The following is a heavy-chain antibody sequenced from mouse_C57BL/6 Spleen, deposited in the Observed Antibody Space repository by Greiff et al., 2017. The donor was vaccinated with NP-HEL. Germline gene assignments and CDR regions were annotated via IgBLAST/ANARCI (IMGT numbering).Heavy chain of an antibody. Sequence: QVQLKQPGAELVKPGASVKLSCKASGYTFTSYWMRWVKQRPGQGLEWIGMIHPNSGSTNYNEKFKSKATLTVDKSSSTAYMQLSSLTSEDSAVYYCAYYYGSSYVWYFDVWGTGTTVTVSS. J-gene: IGHJ1*03. CDR3: AYYYGSSYVWYFDV. CDR1: GYTFTSYW. V-gene: IGHV1-64*01. D-gene: IGHD1-1*01. CDR2: IHPNSGST.